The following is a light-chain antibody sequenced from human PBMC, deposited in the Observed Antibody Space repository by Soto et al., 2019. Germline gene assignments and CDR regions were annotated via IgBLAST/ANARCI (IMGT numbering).Light chain of an antibody. CDR2: GAS. CDR3: QQYGSSPWT. CDR1: QSVRSSH. J-gene: IGKJ1*01. V-gene: IGKV3-20*01. Sequence: EIVLTQSPGTLSLSRGERATLSCRASQSVRSSHLAWYQQRPGQAPRLLIYGASSRATGIPDRFSGSGSGTEFTLTISRLEPEDFAVYYCQQYGSSPWTFGQGTKVDIK.